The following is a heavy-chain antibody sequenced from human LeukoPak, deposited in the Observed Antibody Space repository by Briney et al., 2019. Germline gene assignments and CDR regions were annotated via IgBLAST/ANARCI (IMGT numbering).Heavy chain of an antibody. V-gene: IGHV4-34*01. J-gene: IGHJ3*02. D-gene: IGHD5-18*01. Sequence: PSETLSLTCAVYGGSFSGYYWSWIRQPPGKGLEWIGEINHSGSTYYNPSLKSRVTISVDTSKNQFSLKLSSVTAADTAVYYCASGYSYGYDAFDIWGQGTMVTVSS. CDR1: GGSFSGYY. CDR3: ASGYSYGYDAFDI. CDR2: INHSGST.